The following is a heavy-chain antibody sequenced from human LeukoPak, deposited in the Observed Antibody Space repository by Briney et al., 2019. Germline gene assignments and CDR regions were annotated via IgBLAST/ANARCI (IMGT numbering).Heavy chain of an antibody. V-gene: IGHV1-18*01. CDR1: GYTFTSYG. Sequence: ASVKVSCKASGYTFTSYGISWVRQAPGQGLEWMGWISAYNGNTNYAQKLQGRVTMTTDTSTSAAYMELRSLRSDDTAVYYCAREKDYYDSSGYCYYWGQGTLVTVSS. CDR3: AREKDYYDSSGYCYY. D-gene: IGHD3-22*01. J-gene: IGHJ4*02. CDR2: ISAYNGNT.